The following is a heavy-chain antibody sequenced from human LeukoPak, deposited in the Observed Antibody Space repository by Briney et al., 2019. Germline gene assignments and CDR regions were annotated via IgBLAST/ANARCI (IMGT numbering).Heavy chain of an antibody. Sequence: GASVTVSCKASGYTFTSYGISWVRQAPGQGLEWMGWISAYNGNTNYAQKLQGRVTMTTDTSTSTAYMELRSLRSDDTAVYYCAREYYYDSSGYNIDYWGQGTLVTVSS. CDR3: AREYYYDSSGYNIDY. CDR1: GYTFTSYG. V-gene: IGHV1-18*01. CDR2: ISAYNGNT. J-gene: IGHJ4*02. D-gene: IGHD3-22*01.